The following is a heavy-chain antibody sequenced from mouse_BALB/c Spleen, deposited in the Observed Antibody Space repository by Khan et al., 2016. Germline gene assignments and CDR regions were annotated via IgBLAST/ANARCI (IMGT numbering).Heavy chain of an antibody. Sequence: VQLQESGAELVRPGASVTLSCKASGYTFTDYEMHWVKQTPVHGLEWIGSIDPQTGGTAYNQKFKGKATLTADKSSTTAYMEFRSLTSEDSAFYYCTRGGLYHGSSSFAYWGQGTLVTVSA. CDR3: TRGGLYHGSSSFAY. CDR1: GYTFTDYE. J-gene: IGHJ3*01. CDR2: IDPQTGGT. V-gene: IGHV1-15*01. D-gene: IGHD1-1*01.